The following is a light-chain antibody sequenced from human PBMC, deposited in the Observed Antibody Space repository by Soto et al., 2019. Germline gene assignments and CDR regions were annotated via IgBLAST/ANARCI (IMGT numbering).Light chain of an antibody. CDR3: QQYGAAPLT. J-gene: IGKJ4*01. Sequence: EIVLTQSPGTLSLSPGDRATLSCRASQSVSSDYVAWYQQKPGQTPNVLIYRAYNRATGIPDRFSGSGSGTDFILTISRLEPEDFAVYYCQQYGAAPLTFGGGTKVEIK. CDR2: RAY. CDR1: QSVSSDY. V-gene: IGKV3-20*01.